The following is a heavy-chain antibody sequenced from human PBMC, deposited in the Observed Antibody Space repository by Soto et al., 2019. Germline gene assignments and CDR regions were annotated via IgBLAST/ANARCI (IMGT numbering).Heavy chain of an antibody. D-gene: IGHD6-19*01. V-gene: IGHV3-30*03. J-gene: IGHJ4*02. CDR3: AGGWYFFDY. CDR1: GFTFSNYG. Sequence: QVQLVESGGGVVQPGRSLRLSCAASGFTFSNYGMHWARQAPGKGLEWVAGISYDGSNKYYADSVKGRFTISRDNTKNTLYPQMNSLRTEDTAVYYCAGGWYFFDYCGQGTLVTVSP. CDR2: ISYDGSNK.